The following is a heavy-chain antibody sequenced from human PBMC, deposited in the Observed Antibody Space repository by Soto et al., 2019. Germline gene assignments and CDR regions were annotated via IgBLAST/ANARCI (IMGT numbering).Heavy chain of an antibody. CDR1: GGSISSGGYY. J-gene: IGHJ5*02. CDR2: IYYSGST. CDR3: ARGWEWFSFDP. D-gene: IGHD3-3*01. Sequence: PSETLSLTCTVSGGSISSGGYYWSWIRQHPGKGLEWIGYIYYSGSTYYNPSLQSRVTMSVDTSKDQFSLRLSSVTAADTAVYYCARGWEWFSFDPWGQGTLVTVSS. V-gene: IGHV4-31*03.